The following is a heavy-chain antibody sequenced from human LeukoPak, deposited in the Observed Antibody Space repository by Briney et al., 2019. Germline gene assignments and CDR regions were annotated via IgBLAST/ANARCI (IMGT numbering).Heavy chain of an antibody. CDR3: ARSGYYYGSGIGSMDV. V-gene: IGHV4-61*02. D-gene: IGHD3-10*01. CDR1: GGSISSGSYY. J-gene: IGHJ6*03. Sequence: PSETLSLTCTVSGGSISSGSYYWSWIRQPAGKGLEWIGRIYTSGSTNHNPSLKSRVTISVDTSKNQFSLKLSSVTAADTAVYYRARSGYYYGSGIGSMDVWGKGTTVTISS. CDR2: IYTSGST.